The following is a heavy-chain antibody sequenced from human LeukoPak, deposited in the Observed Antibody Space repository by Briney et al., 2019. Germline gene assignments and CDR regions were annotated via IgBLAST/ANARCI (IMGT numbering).Heavy chain of an antibody. V-gene: IGHV3-23*01. CDR3: AKDSAKMLRGVMGS. D-gene: IGHD3-10*01. J-gene: IGHJ5*02. CDR1: GFPFSSYA. Sequence: GGSLRLSCTASGFPFSSYAMSWVRQAPGKGLEWVSAISGSGDSTYYADSVKGRFTISRDNSKNTLYLQMNSLRAEDTAVYSCAKDSAKMLRGVMGSWGQGALVTVSS. CDR2: ISGSGDST.